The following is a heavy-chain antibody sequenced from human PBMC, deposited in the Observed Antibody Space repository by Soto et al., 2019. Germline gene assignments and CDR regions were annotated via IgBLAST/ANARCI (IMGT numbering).Heavy chain of an antibody. D-gene: IGHD3-10*01. V-gene: IGHV5-51*01. CDR1: GYSFSNYW. Sequence: GESLKISCKGSGYSFSNYWIVWVRQMPGKGLEWMGIIYPSDSYTNYSPSFQGHVTISADKSISTAYLQWSSLKASDTAMYYCAGGGVRGVITRTRDYYGMDVWGQGTTVTVSS. CDR3: AGGGVRGVITRTRDYYGMDV. J-gene: IGHJ6*02. CDR2: IYPSDSYT.